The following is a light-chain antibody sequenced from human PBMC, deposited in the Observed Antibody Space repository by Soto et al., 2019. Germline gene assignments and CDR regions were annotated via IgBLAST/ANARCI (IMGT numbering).Light chain of an antibody. CDR2: SNI. CDR1: DSNIGSKT. J-gene: IGLJ1*01. Sequence: QSVLTQAPSAYGTPGQRVTISCSGSDSNIGSKTVNWYQQLPGTAPKLLIYSNIQRPSGVPDRFSGSKSGTSASLAISGLQSEDEADYYCAAWDDSLNGYVFGTGTKLTVL. CDR3: AAWDDSLNGYV. V-gene: IGLV1-44*01.